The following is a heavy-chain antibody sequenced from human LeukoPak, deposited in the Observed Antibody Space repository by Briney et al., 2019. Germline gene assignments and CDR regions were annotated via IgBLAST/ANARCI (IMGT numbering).Heavy chain of an antibody. D-gene: IGHD2-2*01. CDR3: ARVGALYCSSTSCYAFDI. Sequence: SVKVSCKASGGTFSSYAISWVRQAPGQGLEWMGGIIPIFGTANYAQKFQGRVTITADESTSTAYMELSSLRSEDTAVYYCARVGALYCSSTSCYAFDIWGQGTMVTVSS. CDR2: IIPIFGTA. J-gene: IGHJ3*02. CDR1: GGTFSSYA. V-gene: IGHV1-69*13.